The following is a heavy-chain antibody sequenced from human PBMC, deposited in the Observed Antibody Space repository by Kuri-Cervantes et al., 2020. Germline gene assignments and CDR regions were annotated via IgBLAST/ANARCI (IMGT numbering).Heavy chain of an antibody. CDR2: IKSKTDGGTT. CDR1: GFTFSNAW. V-gene: IGHV3-15*01. Sequence: GGSLRLSCAASGFTFSNAWMSWVRQAPGKGLEWVGRIKSKTDGGTTDYAAPVKGRFTISRDDSKNMLYLQMNSLKTEDTAVYYCTTSLEGYYFDYWGQGTLVTVSS. J-gene: IGHJ4*02. D-gene: IGHD1-1*01. CDR3: TTSLEGYYFDY.